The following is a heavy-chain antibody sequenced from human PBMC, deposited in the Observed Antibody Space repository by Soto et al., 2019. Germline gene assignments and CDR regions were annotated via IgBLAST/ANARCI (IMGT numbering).Heavy chain of an antibody. J-gene: IGHJ4*02. CDR3: SWWLSPY. Sequence: PGGSLILSCAASGFTFSSYSMNWVRQAPGKGLEWVSYISSSSSSTIYYADSVKGRFTISRDNAKNSLYLQMNSLRDEDTAVYYCSWWLSPYWGQGTLVTVSS. D-gene: IGHD2-8*02. CDR2: ISSSSSSTI. CDR1: GFTFSSYS. V-gene: IGHV3-48*02.